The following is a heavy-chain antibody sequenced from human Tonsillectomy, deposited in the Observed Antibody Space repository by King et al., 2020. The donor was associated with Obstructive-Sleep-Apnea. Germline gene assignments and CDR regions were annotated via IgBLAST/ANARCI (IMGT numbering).Heavy chain of an antibody. J-gene: IGHJ4*02. CDR2: ISYDGSNK. CDR3: AKELYCSGGSCYSVGLYGDYPLVDY. V-gene: IGHV3-30*18. D-gene: IGHD2-15*01. Sequence: VQLVESGGGVVQPGRSLRLSCAASGFTFSSYGMHWVRQAPGKGLEWVAVISYDGSNKYYADSVKGRFTISRDNSKNTLYLQMNSLRAEDTAVYYCAKELYCSGGSCYSVGLYGDYPLVDYWGQGTLVTVSS. CDR1: GFTFSSYG.